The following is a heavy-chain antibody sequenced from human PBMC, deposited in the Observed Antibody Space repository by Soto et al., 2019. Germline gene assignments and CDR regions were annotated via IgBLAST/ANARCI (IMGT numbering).Heavy chain of an antibody. CDR3: ARQRDYYDSSGYYAADAFDI. D-gene: IGHD3-22*01. CDR1: GYSFTSYW. CDR2: IYPCDSDT. V-gene: IGHV5-51*01. J-gene: IGHJ3*02. Sequence: PGESLKISCKGSGYSFTSYWIGWVRQMPGKGLEWMGIIYPCDSDTRYSPSFQGQVTISADKSISTAYLQWSSLKASDTAMYYCARQRDYYDSSGYYAADAFDIWGQGTMVTGSS.